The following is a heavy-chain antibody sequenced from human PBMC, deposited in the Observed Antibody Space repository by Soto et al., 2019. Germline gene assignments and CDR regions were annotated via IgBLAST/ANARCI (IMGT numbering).Heavy chain of an antibody. CDR3: ESGNRQDYYYYGMDV. D-gene: IGHD2-15*01. Sequence: QVQLVESGGGVVQPGRSLRLSCAASGFTCSTYAMHWVRQAPGKGLEWVAVMSYDGSSKYYADSVKGRFTISRDNSKNTVVLQMDSLRAEDPALYYCESGNRQDYYYYGMDVWGQGTTVTVSS. CDR2: MSYDGSSK. J-gene: IGHJ6*02. CDR1: GFTCSTYA. V-gene: IGHV3-30-3*01.